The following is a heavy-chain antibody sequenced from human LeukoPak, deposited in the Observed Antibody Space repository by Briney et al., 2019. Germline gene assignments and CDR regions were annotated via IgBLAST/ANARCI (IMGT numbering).Heavy chain of an antibody. V-gene: IGHV3-53*01. Sequence: TGGCLRLACPTSGFTVGSKDIGSVRQDPGRGPGWVLVIYSGGENYNATAVKGQFTISRENTKKPLYRQRNGVKAGDTAGFYLARHRRISTRYFEYWREGTLVTVHS. CDR3: ARHRRISTRYFEY. J-gene: IGHJ4*02. CDR2: IYSGGEN. CDR1: GFTVGSKD. D-gene: IGHD1-14*01.